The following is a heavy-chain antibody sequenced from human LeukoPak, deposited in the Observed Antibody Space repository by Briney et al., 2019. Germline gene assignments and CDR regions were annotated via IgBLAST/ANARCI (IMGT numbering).Heavy chain of an antibody. J-gene: IGHJ4*02. V-gene: IGHV4-59*12. CDR1: GGFNTHYY. CDR3: AREGSGWYYYFDY. Sequence: PSETLSLTCSVSGGFNTHYYWSWIRQPPGKGLEWIGYIYHSGSTNYNPSLKSRVTISVDTSKNQFSLKLSSVTAADTAVYYCAREGSGWYYYFDYWGQGTLVTVSS. CDR2: IYHSGST. D-gene: IGHD6-19*01.